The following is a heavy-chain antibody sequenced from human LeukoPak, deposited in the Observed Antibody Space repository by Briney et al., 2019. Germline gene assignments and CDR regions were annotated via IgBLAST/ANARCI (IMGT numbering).Heavy chain of an antibody. Sequence: GGTLRLSCAASGFTFSDYWMHWVRLAPDEGLVWVSRISGDGSTTDYADSVKGRFTISRDSAKSTLYLHMNSLRAADTAIYYCAREDTRYKKFPHWGQGTLVTVSS. CDR3: AREDTRYKKFPH. CDR1: GFTFSDYW. V-gene: IGHV3-74*01. CDR2: ISGDGSTT. D-gene: IGHD3-9*01. J-gene: IGHJ1*01.